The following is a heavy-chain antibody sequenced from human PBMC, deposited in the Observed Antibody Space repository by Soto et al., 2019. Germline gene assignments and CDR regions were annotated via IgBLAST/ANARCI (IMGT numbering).Heavy chain of an antibody. CDR1: GASISSGDYY. J-gene: IGHJ3*02. V-gene: IGHV4-30-4*01. CDR2: IYYSGTT. D-gene: IGHD3-22*01. Sequence: QVQLQESGPGLVKPSQTLSLTCSVSGASISSGDYYWSWIRQPPGKGLEWIGYIYYSGTTYYSPSLKSRVTISLDTSKNQFSLKLNSVTAADTAVYYCASTYYYDSAGTNAFDIWGQGTMVTVSS. CDR3: ASTYYYDSAGTNAFDI.